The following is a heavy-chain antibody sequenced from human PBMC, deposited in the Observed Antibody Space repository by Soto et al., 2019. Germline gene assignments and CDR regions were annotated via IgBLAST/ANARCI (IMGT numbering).Heavy chain of an antibody. D-gene: IGHD2-15*01. CDR2: IYTSGRT. CDR1: GGSISSYY. J-gene: IGHJ4*02. CDR3: ARVAPTYCSGGSGYSELFDY. V-gene: IGHV4-4*07. Sequence: SETLSLTCTVSGGSISSYYWSWIRQPAGKGLAWIGRIYTSGRTNYNPSLKSRVTMSVDTSKNQFSLKLSSVTAADTAVYYCARVAPTYCSGGSGYSELFDYWGQGTLVTVSS.